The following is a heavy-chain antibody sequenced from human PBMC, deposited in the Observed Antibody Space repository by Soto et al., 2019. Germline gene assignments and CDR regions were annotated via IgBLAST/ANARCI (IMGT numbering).Heavy chain of an antibody. CDR3: AGDTYGLDV. CDR2: IHYSGTT. Sequence: QVQMQESGPGLVKPSETLSLTCTVSGASINNYYCNWVRQPPGKGLGWIGSIHYSGTTHYTPSLESRVTISRDAARTQFSLRLRSVTAADAAVYYCAGDTYGLDVWGQGTTVTVSS. J-gene: IGHJ6*02. V-gene: IGHV4-59*01. CDR1: GASINNYY.